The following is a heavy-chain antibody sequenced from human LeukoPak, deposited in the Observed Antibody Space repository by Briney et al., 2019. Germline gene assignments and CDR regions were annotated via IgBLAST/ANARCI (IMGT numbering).Heavy chain of an antibody. Sequence: GGSLRLSCAASGFTFSSYSMNWVRQAPGKGLEWVSFISTSSSYIYYADSLKGRFTISRDSAKKSLYLQMNSLRAEDTAVYYCARSPNYKGYFDYWGQGTLVTVSS. V-gene: IGHV3-21*01. CDR2: ISTSSSYI. CDR3: ARSPNYKGYFDY. J-gene: IGHJ4*02. CDR1: GFTFSSYS. D-gene: IGHD3-10*01.